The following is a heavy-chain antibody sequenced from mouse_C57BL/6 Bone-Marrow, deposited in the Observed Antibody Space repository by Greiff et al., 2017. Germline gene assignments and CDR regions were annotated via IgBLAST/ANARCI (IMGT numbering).Heavy chain of an antibody. J-gene: IGHJ2*01. D-gene: IGHD2-2*01. Sequence: QVQLQQSGAELARPGASVKLSCKASGYTFTSSGISWVKQRTGQGLEWIGEMYPRSGNTYYNEKFKGKATLTADKSSRTAYMELRSLTSEDSAVYFCARNGYEGYWGQGTTLTVSS. CDR3: ARNGYEGY. CDR1: GYTFTSSG. CDR2: MYPRSGNT. V-gene: IGHV1-81*01.